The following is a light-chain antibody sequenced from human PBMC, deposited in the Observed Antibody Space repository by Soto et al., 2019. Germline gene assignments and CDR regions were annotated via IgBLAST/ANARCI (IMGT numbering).Light chain of an antibody. CDR1: QSVSSNQ. Sequence: EIVLTQSPGTLSLSPGERATLSCRASQSVSSNQLAWYQQKPGQAPRLLMYGASSRATGIPDRFSGSGSGTDFTLTISMLGPEDFAVYYCQQYAISWTFGQGTKVEIK. CDR2: GAS. J-gene: IGKJ1*01. V-gene: IGKV3-20*01. CDR3: QQYAISWT.